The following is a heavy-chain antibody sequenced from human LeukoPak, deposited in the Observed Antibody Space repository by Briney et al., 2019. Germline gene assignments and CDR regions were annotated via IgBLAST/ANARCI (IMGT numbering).Heavy chain of an antibody. CDR1: GFTFSNAW. D-gene: IGHD1-26*01. V-gene: IGHV3-15*01. J-gene: IGHJ4*02. Sequence: PGGSLRLSCAASGFTFSNAWMSWVRQAPGKGLEWVGRIKSKTDGGTTDYAAPVKSRFTISRDDSKNTLYLQMNSPKTEDTAVYYCTTGDSGSYFFDYWGQGTLVTVSS. CDR2: IKSKTDGGTT. CDR3: TTGDSGSYFFDY.